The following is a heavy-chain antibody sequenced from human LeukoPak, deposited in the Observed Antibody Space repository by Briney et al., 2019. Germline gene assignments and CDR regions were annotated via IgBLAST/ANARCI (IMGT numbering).Heavy chain of an antibody. V-gene: IGHV1-18*04. Sequence: GASVKVSFKASGYTFSNYGISWVRQAPGLGLEWMGWTSYNGNTNYAQKFQDRVTITTDKSTTTAHMELRSLESDATAVYYCARHSGSAWQALGYWGQGTLVTVSS. D-gene: IGHD1-26*01. CDR1: GYTFSNYG. J-gene: IGHJ4*02. CDR2: TSYNGNT. CDR3: ARHSGSAWQALGY.